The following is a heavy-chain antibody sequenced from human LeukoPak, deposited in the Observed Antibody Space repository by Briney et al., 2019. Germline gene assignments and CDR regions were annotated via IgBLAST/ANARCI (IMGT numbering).Heavy chain of an antibody. D-gene: IGHD1-26*01. CDR2: ISSRSTHI. Sequence: PGGSLRLSCAASGFTYSSYSMNWVRQAPGKGPEWVSVISSRSTHIFYVDSVKGRFTISRDNAKNSVYLQMNSLRAEDTAVYYCARDLIVGTTIRYYFDYWGQGTLVTVSS. J-gene: IGHJ4*02. CDR3: ARDLIVGTTIRYYFDY. CDR1: GFTYSSYS. V-gene: IGHV3-21*06.